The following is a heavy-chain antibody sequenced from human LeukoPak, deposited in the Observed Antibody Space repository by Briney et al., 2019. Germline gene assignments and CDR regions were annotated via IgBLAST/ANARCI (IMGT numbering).Heavy chain of an antibody. CDR2: INHSGST. CDR3: ARGRWFDP. V-gene: IGHV4-34*01. Sequence: SETLSLTCSVYGGSFSGYYWSWIRQPPGKGLEWIGEINHSGSTNYNPSLKSRVTISVDTSKNQFSLKLSSVTAADTAVYYCARGRWFDPWGQGTLVTVSS. CDR1: GGSFSGYY. J-gene: IGHJ5*02.